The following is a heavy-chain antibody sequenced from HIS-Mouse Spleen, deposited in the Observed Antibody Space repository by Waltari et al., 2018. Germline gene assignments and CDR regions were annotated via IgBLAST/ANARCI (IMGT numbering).Heavy chain of an antibody. CDR2: ISYDGSNK. CDR1: GFTFSSYA. CDR3: ARLRL. J-gene: IGHJ4*02. D-gene: IGHD6-19*01. V-gene: IGHV3-30-3*01. Sequence: QVQLVESGGGVVQPGRSLRLSCAASGFTFSSYAMHWVRQAPGKGLAWVAVISYDGSNKYYADSVKGRFTISRDNSKNTLYLQMNSLRAEDTAVYYCARLRLWGQGTLVTVSS.